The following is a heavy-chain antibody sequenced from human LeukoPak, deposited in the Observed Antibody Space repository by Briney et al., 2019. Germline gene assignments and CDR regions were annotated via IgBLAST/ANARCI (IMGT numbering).Heavy chain of an antibody. CDR3: AKDISNYGLDY. V-gene: IGHV3-9*01. Sequence: SLRLSCAASGFTFDDYAMHWVRQAPGKGLEWVSGISWNSGSIGYADSVKGRFTISRDNAKNSLYLQMNSLRAEDAALYYCAKDISNYGLDYWGQGTLVTVSS. D-gene: IGHD3-10*01. CDR1: GFTFDDYA. CDR2: ISWNSGSI. J-gene: IGHJ4*02.